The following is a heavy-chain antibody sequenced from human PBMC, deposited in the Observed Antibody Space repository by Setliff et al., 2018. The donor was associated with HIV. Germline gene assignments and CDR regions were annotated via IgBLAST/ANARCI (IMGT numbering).Heavy chain of an antibody. D-gene: IGHD6-13*01. J-gene: IGHJ6*02. CDR2: IWADEITK. CDR1: GFTFSPYA. CDR3: ARGCRVGWVFTYGMDV. Sequence: GVLRLSCATSGFTFSPYAIHWVRQAPGMGLEWVAMIWADEITKFYADSVKGRFTISRDNSKNTPFLQMNSLRPEDTAVYYCARGCRVGWVFTYGMDVWGQGTLVTVSS. V-gene: IGHV3-30*02.